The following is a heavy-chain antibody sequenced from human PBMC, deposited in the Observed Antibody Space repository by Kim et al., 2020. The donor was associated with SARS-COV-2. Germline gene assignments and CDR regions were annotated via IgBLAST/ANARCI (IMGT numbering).Heavy chain of an antibody. CDR1: GGSFSGYY. Sequence: SETLSLTCAVYGGSFSGYYWSWIRQPPGKGLEWIGEINHSGSTNYNPSLKSRVTISVDTSKNQFSLKLSSVTAADTAVYYCAILAARPWGGRKYFDYWGQGTLVTVSS. J-gene: IGHJ4*02. D-gene: IGHD6-6*01. CDR3: AILAARPWGGRKYFDY. CDR2: INHSGST. V-gene: IGHV4-34*01.